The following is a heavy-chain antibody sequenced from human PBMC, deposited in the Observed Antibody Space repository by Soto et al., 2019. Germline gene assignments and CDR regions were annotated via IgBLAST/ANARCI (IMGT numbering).Heavy chain of an antibody. CDR2: IIPILGIA. Sequence: QVQLVQSGAEVKKPGSSVKVSCKASGGTFSSYTISWVRQAPGQGLEWMGRIIPILGIANYAQKFQGRVTITADKSTSTAYMERSRLRSEDTVVYYWAVVVVVVAGEAFDIWGQGTMVTFSS. CDR1: GGTFSSYT. J-gene: IGHJ3*02. CDR3: AVVVVVVAGEAFDI. V-gene: IGHV1-69*02. D-gene: IGHD2-15*01.